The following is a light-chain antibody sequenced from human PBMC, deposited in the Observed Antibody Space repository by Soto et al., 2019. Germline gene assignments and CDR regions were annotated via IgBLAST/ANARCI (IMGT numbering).Light chain of an antibody. V-gene: IGKV1-13*02. CDR3: QQFNSYPPPLT. CDR2: DAS. CDR1: QGISSA. Sequence: AIQLTQSPSSLSASVGDRVTITCRASQGISSALAWYQQKPGKAPKLLIYDASSLESGVPSRCSGSGSGTDFTLTISSLQPEDFATYYCQQFNSYPPPLTFGGGTKVEIK. J-gene: IGKJ4*01.